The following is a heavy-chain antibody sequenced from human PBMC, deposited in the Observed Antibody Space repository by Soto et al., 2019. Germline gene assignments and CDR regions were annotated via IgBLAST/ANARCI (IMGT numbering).Heavy chain of an antibody. CDR1: GFTFSSYA. D-gene: IGHD2-8*01. CDR3: AKATRNIVLMVYATIRDAFDI. CDR2: ISGSGGST. J-gene: IGHJ3*02. Sequence: PGGSLRLSCAASGFTFSSYAMSWVRQAPGKGLEWVSAISGSGGSTYYADSVKGRFTISRDNSKNTLYLQMNSLRAEDTAVYYCAKATRNIVLMVYATIRDAFDIWGQGTMVTVSS. V-gene: IGHV3-23*01.